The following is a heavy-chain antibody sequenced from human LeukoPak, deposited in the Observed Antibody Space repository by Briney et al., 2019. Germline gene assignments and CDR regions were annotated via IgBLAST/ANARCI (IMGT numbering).Heavy chain of an antibody. Sequence: SQTLSLTCAVSGGSISSGGYSWSWIRQPPGKGLEWIGYIYHSGSTYYNPSLKSRVTISVDRSKNQFSLKLSSVTAADTAVYYCARAAKPKGPNWFDPWGQGTLVTVSS. J-gene: IGHJ5*02. CDR1: GGSISSGGYS. V-gene: IGHV4-30-2*01. D-gene: IGHD1-14*01. CDR3: ARAAKPKGPNWFDP. CDR2: IYHSGST.